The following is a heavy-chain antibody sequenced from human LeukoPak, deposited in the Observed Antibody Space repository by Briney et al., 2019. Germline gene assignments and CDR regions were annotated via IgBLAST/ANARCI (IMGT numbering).Heavy chain of an antibody. CDR2: VKSKNDGGTI. CDR1: GITFNEIW. Sequence: TGGSLRLSCAASGITFNEIWMTWVRQAPGKGLEWVGRVKSKNDGGTIDYAAAVKDRSIISRDDSKNMLYLQMNSLKTEDTAMYYCTTPDSRGSGSKWSLNHWGQGTPVTVSS. V-gene: IGHV3-15*01. J-gene: IGHJ4*02. CDR3: TTPDSRGSGSKWSLNH. D-gene: IGHD3-22*01.